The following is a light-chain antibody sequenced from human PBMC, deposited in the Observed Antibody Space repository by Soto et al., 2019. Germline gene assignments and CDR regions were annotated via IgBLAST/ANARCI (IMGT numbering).Light chain of an antibody. J-gene: IGKJ4*01. CDR1: QSVSSS. Sequence: EIVLTQSPATLSLSPGERATLSCRASQSVSSSLAWYQQKPGQAPRLLIYDASNRATGIPARFSGGGSGTDFTLPISSLEPEDFAVYFCQQRSNWPLTFGGGTKVEI. V-gene: IGKV3-11*01. CDR2: DAS. CDR3: QQRSNWPLT.